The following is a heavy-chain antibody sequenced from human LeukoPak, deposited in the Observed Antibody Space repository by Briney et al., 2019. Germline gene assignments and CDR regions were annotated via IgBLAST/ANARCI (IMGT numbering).Heavy chain of an antibody. D-gene: IGHD2/OR15-2a*01. CDR1: GYTFTSYY. CDR3: ARAFLLDY. Sequence: ASVKVSCKASGYTFTSYYMHWVRQAPGQGLEWMGIINPSGGSTSYAQKFQGRVTMTRDTSISTAYMELSRLRSDDTAVYYCARAFLLDYWGQGTLVTVSS. CDR2: INPSGGST. J-gene: IGHJ4*02. V-gene: IGHV1-46*01.